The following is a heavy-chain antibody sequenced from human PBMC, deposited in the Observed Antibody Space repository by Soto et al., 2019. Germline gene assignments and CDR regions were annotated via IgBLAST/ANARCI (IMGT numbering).Heavy chain of an antibody. CDR1: GFTFSSYA. CDR2: ISGSGGST. Sequence: EVQLLESGGGLVQPGGSLRLSCAASGFTFSSYAMSWVRQAPGKGLEWVSAISGSGGSTYYADSVKGRFTISRDNSKNTLYLQMNSLRAEDTAVYYYAKDRSGWRIQLPHEGWGQGTLVTVSS. V-gene: IGHV3-23*01. J-gene: IGHJ4*02. CDR3: AKDRSGWRIQLPHEG. D-gene: IGHD5-18*01.